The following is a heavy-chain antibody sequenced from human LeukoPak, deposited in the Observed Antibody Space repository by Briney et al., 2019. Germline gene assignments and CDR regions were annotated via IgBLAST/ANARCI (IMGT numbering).Heavy chain of an antibody. CDR3: ARGADVLLWFGESPWGYTYDY. Sequence: GGSLRLSCAASGFTFSSYSMNWVRQAPGKGLEWVSYISSSGSTIYYADSVKGRFTISRDNAKNSLYLQMNSLRAEDTAVYYCARGADVLLWFGESPWGYTYDYWGQGTLVTVSS. J-gene: IGHJ4*02. D-gene: IGHD3-10*01. CDR2: ISSSGSTI. V-gene: IGHV3-48*04. CDR1: GFTFSSYS.